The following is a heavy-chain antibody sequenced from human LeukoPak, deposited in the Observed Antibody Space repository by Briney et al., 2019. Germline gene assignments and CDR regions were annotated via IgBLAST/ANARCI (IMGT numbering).Heavy chain of an antibody. J-gene: IGHJ4*02. CDR2: INWNGGST. D-gene: IGHD6-6*01. CDR1: GFTFDDYG. Sequence: GGSLRLSCAASGFTFDDYGMSWVRQAPGKGLEWVSGINWNGGSTGYADSVKGRFTISRDNSKNTLYLQMNSLRAEDTAVYYCATKGSSDYFDYWGQGTLVTVSS. V-gene: IGHV3-20*04. CDR3: ATKGSSDYFDY.